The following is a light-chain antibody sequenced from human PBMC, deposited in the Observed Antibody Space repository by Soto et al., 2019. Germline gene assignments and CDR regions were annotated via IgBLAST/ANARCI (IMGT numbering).Light chain of an antibody. J-gene: IGLJ2*01. V-gene: IGLV1-44*01. CDR1: SSNIGSNT. Sequence: QAVVTQPPSASGTPGQRLTISCSGSSSNIGSNTVNWYQQLPGTAPKLLIYSNNQRPSGVPDRFAGSKSGTSASLAISGLQSEDEADYYCAAWDDSLNVLFGGGTKLTVL. CDR2: SNN. CDR3: AAWDDSLNVL.